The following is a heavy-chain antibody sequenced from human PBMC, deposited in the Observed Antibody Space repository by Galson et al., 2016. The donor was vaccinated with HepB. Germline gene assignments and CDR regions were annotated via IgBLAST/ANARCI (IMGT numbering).Heavy chain of an antibody. CDR2: ISYDGSNK. J-gene: IGHJ4*02. V-gene: IGHV3-30*18. Sequence: SLRLSCAGSGFRFSSYGIHWVRQAPGKGLEWMAVISYDGSNKKYADSVKGRFTISRDNSTNRVYLQMNSLRVEDTAVYYCAKEGNWNYFDHWGQGTLVTVSS. D-gene: IGHD2/OR15-2a*01. CDR3: AKEGNWNYFDH. CDR1: GFRFSSYG.